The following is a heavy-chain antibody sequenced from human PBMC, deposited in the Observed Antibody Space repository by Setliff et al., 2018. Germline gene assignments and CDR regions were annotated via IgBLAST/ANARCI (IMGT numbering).Heavy chain of an antibody. CDR2: IYYSGST. CDR3: ARAEYYYGSGSFHPYYMDV. CDR1: GSSISSSSYY. D-gene: IGHD3-10*01. J-gene: IGHJ6*03. V-gene: IGHV4-39*07. Sequence: PSETLSLTCTVSGSSISSSSYYWGWIRQPPGKGLEWIGSIYYSGSTYYNPSLKSRVTISVDTSKNQFSLKLSSVTAADTAVYYCARAEYYYGSGSFHPYYMDVWGQGTTVTVSS.